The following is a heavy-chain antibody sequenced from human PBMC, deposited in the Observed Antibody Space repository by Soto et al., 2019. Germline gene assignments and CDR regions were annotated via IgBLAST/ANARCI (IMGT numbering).Heavy chain of an antibody. J-gene: IGHJ6*02. V-gene: IGHV4-39*01. CDR1: GGSISSSSYY. D-gene: IGHD2-2*01. CDR2: ICYSGST. Sequence: SETLSLTCTVSGGSISSSSYYWGWIRQPPGKGLEWIGSICYSGSTYYNPSLKSRVTISVDTSKNQFSLKLSSVTAADTAVYYCARHLTDIVVVPAADYYYYYGMDVWGQGTTVTVSS. CDR3: ARHLTDIVVVPAADYYYYYGMDV.